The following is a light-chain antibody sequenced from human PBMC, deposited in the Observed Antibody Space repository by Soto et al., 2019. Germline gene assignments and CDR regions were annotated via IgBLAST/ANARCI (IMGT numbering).Light chain of an antibody. V-gene: IGKV2-28*01. CDR1: QSLVHSNGYNY. CDR2: MGS. CDR3: MQTLQTRT. Sequence: DIVVTQSPLFLPVTPGEPASISCRSSQSLVHSNGYNYLDWYLQKPGQSPQVLIYMGSNRASGVPDRFSGSGSGKDFTLNSSRVEAEDVGVYYCMQTLQTRTFGQGTKVEI. J-gene: IGKJ1*01.